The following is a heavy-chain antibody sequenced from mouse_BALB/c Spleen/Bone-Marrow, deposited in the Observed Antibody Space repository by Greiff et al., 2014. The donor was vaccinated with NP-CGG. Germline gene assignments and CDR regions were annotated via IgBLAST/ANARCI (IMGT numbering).Heavy chain of an antibody. CDR3: ARWEYYAMDD. CDR2: IDPANGNT. D-gene: IGHD4-1*01. Sequence: EVQLQESGAELVKPGASVKLSCTASGFNIKDTYMHWVKQRPEQGLEWIGRIDPANGNTKYDPKFQGKATITADTSSNTAYLQLSSLTSEDTAVYYCARWEYYAMDDWGQGTSVTVSS. CDR1: GFNIKDTY. J-gene: IGHJ4*01. V-gene: IGHV14-3*02.